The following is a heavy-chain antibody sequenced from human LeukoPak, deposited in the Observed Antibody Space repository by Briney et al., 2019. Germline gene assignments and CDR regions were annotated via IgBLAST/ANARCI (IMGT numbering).Heavy chain of an antibody. CDR2: IKQDGSEK. Sequence: GSLRLSCAGSKFNFSNYWMSWVRQAPGKGLEWVANIKQDGSEKYYVDSVKGRFTISRDNAKNSLYLQMNSLRAEDTAVYYCASGSAVAEGYWGQGTLVTVSS. CDR3: ASGSAVAEGY. D-gene: IGHD6-19*01. J-gene: IGHJ4*02. CDR1: KFNFSNYW. V-gene: IGHV3-7*01.